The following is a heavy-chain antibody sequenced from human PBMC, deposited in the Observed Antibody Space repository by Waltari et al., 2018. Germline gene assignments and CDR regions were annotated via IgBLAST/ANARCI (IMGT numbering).Heavy chain of an antibody. CDR1: AGPFSGYF. V-gene: IGHV4-34*01. J-gene: IGHJ6*02. D-gene: IGHD3-10*01. CDR3: ARVGDYHGSGRFGLDV. CDR2: INRDGSN. Sequence: QVQLQQWGAGLLKPSETLSLTCAVYAGPFSGYFCSWIRQSPGKGLEWIGQINRDGSNIYNPSLKSRVAMSVDTLKSQISLRLTSVTAADAAVYYCARVGDYHGSGRFGLDVWGQGTRVTVSS.